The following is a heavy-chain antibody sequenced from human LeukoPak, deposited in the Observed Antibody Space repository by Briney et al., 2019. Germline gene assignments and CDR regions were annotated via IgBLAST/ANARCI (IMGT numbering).Heavy chain of an antibody. D-gene: IGHD3-22*01. CDR1: GFTFDDYA. CDR2: ISWNSGSI. CDR3: AKDDFTMIVG. J-gene: IGHJ6*02. Sequence: PGGSLRLSCAASGFTFDDYAMHWVRQAPGKGLEWVSGISWNSGSIGYADSVKGRFTISRDNSKNTLYLQMNSLRAEDTAVYYCAKDDFTMIVGWGQGTTVTVSS. V-gene: IGHV3-9*01.